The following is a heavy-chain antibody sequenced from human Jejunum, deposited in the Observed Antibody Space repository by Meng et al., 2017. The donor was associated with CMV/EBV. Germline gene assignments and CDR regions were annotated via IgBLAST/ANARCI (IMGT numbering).Heavy chain of an antibody. CDR3: ARSNMPYYFDY. D-gene: IGHD4-11*01. CDR1: GFTFSTYD. CDR2: ISGSGDGT. J-gene: IGHJ4*02. Sequence: CVASGFTFSTYDMSWVRQAPGQGPGWVSGISGSGDGTYYADSVKGRFTVSRDNSKNTLYLQMNRLRAEDTAVYYCARSNMPYYFDYWGQGTLVTVSS. V-gene: IGHV3-23*01.